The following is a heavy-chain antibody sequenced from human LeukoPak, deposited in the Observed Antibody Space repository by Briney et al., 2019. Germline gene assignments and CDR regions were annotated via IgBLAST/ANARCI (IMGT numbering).Heavy chain of an antibody. D-gene: IGHD3-10*01. V-gene: IGHV3-15*01. J-gene: IGHJ4*02. CDR3: TTSYASGSYYY. CDR2: IKSKTDGGTT. CDR1: GFTFSNAW. Sequence: GGSLRLSCAGSGFTFSNAWMSWVRQAAGKGLEWVGRIKSKTDGGTTDYAAPVKGRFTISRDDSKNTLYLQMNSLETEVTAVYYCTTSYASGSYYYWGQGTLVTVSS.